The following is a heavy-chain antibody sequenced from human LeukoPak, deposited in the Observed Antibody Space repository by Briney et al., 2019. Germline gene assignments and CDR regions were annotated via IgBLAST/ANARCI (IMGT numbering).Heavy chain of an antibody. CDR3: ARSSSSWN. V-gene: IGHV4-61*02. CDR1: GGSISSGSYY. J-gene: IGHJ4*02. D-gene: IGHD6-13*01. CDR2: IYTSGST. Sequence: PSQTLSLTCTVSGGSISSGSYYWSWIRQPAGKGLEWIGRIYTSGSTNYNPSLKSQVTISVDTSKNQFSLKLSSVTAADTAVYYCARSSSSWNWGQGTLVTVSS.